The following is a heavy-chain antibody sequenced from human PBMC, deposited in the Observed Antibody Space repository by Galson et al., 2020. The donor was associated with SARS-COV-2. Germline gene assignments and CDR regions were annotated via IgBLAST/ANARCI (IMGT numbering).Heavy chain of an antibody. CDR2: TYYRSQWST. CDR3: AGRVAGAGSLHI. Sequence: SQTLSLPCAISGDSLYSNSAAWNSIRQSPSRGLEWLGRTYYRSQWSTDYAVSVKSRIIINPDPSKNQFSLQLNSVTPEDTAIYYCAGRVAGAGSLHIWGQGTMVIVSS. D-gene: IGHD6-13*01. V-gene: IGHV6-1*01. J-gene: IGHJ3*02. CDR1: GDSLYSNSAA.